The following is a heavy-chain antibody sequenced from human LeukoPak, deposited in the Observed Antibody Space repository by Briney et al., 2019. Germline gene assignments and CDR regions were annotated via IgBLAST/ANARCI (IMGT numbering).Heavy chain of an antibody. V-gene: IGHV4-34*01. CDR1: GGSFSGYY. Sequence: SETPSLTCAVYGGSFSGYYWSWIRQPPGKGLEWIGEINHSGSTNYNPSLKSRVTISVDTSKNQFSLKLSSVTAADTAVYYCARGPGYSSGNRDFDYWGQGTLVTVSS. CDR3: ARGPGYSSGNRDFDY. D-gene: IGHD6-19*01. CDR2: INHSGST. J-gene: IGHJ4*02.